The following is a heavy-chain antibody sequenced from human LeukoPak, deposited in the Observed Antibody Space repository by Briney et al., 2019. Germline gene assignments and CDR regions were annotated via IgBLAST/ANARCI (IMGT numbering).Heavy chain of an antibody. J-gene: IGHJ5*02. D-gene: IGHD2-2*02. CDR1: GYTFTSYD. CDR2: MNPNSGNT. Sequence: ASVKVSCKASGYTFTSYDINWVRQATGQGLEWMGWMNPNSGNTGYAQKFQGRVTMTRNTSISTAYMELSSLRSEDTAVYYCARGPQHLYCSSTSCYRSFDPWGQGTLVTVSS. V-gene: IGHV1-8*01. CDR3: ARGPQHLYCSSTSCYRSFDP.